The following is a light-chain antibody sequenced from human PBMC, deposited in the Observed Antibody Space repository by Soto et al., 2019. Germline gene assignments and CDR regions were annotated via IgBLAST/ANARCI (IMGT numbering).Light chain of an antibody. CDR3: CSYAGSSYYV. CDR2: SNN. V-gene: IGLV1-44*01. CDR1: SSNIGSNT. Sequence: QSVLTQPPSASGTPGQRVTISCSGSSSNIGSNTVNWYQQLPGTAPKLLIYSNNQRPSGVSNRFSGSKSGNTASLTISGLQAEDEAYYYCCSYAGSSYYVFGSGTKVTVL. J-gene: IGLJ1*01.